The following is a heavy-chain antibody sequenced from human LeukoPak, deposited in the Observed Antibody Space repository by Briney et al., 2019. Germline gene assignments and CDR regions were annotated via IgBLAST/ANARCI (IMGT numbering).Heavy chain of an antibody. D-gene: IGHD4-17*01. Sequence: GGSLRLSCAASEFSVGSNYMTWVRQAPGKGLEWVSLIYSGCSTYYADSVKGRFTISRDNSKNTLYLQMNSLRAEDTAVYYCVKGQRFYGEYYFDYWGQGTLVTVSS. CDR1: EFSVGSNY. V-gene: IGHV3-66*01. CDR2: IYSGCST. J-gene: IGHJ4*02. CDR3: VKGQRFYGEYYFDY.